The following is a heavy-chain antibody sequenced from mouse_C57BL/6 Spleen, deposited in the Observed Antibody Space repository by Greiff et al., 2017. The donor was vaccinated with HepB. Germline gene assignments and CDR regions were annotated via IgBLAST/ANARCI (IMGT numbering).Heavy chain of an antibody. CDR3: ARDYSIIYSFDY. CDR2: IYPGSGST. J-gene: IGHJ3*01. D-gene: IGHD1-1*01. V-gene: IGHV1-55*01. Sequence: QVQLQQPGAELVKPGASVKMSCKASGYTFTSYWITWVKQRPGQGLEWIGDIYPGSGSTNYNEKFKSKATLTVDTSSSTADMQLSSLTSEDSAVYYCARDYSIIYSFDYWGQGTLLTVSA. CDR1: GYTFTSYW.